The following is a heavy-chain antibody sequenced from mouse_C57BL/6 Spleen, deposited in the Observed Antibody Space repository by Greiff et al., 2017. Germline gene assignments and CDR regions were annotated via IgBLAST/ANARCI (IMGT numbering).Heavy chain of an antibody. CDR1: GYTFTSYW. J-gene: IGHJ3*01. V-gene: IGHV1-55*01. CDR3: ERWGSVGFAY. CDR2: IYPGSGST. Sequence: QVQLQQPGAELVKPGASVKMSCKASGYTFTSYWITWVKPRPGQGLEWIGEIYPGSGSTNYNEKFKSKDTLTGDTSTSTAYMKLSSLTSEDSAVYYCERWGSVGFAYWGQGTLVTVSA.